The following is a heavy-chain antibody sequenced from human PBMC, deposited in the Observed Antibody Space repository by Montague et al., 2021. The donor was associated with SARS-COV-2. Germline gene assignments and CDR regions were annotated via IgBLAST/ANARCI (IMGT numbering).Heavy chain of an antibody. D-gene: IGHD5/OR15-5a*01. CDR2: IYYSGST. Sequence: SETLSLTCTVSGGSISSYYWSGIRQPPGKGLEWIGDIYYSGSTNYNPSLKSRVTISVDTSKNQFSLTLSAVTAADTAVYYCAGRVWCLRGMDVWGQGTTVTVSS. CDR1: GGSISSYY. V-gene: IGHV4-59*01. CDR3: AGRVWCLRGMDV. J-gene: IGHJ6*02.